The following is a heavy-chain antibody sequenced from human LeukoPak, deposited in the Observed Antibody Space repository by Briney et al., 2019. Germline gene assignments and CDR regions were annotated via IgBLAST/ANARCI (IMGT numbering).Heavy chain of an antibody. V-gene: IGHV4-34*01. CDR2: INHSGST. CDR1: GGSFSGYY. Sequence: SETLSLTCAVYGGSFSGYYWSWIRQPPGKGLEWIGEINHSGSTNYNPSLKSRVTISVDTSKNQFSLKLSSVTAADTAVYYCARGGQWLRPFNYWGQGSLATVSS. CDR3: ARGGQWLRPFNY. D-gene: IGHD5-12*01. J-gene: IGHJ4*01.